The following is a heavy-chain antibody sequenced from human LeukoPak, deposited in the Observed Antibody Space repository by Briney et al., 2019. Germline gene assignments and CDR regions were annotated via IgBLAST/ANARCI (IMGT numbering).Heavy chain of an antibody. CDR1: GFTFSSHS. CDR3: ARDPNIVATIYRYFDL. J-gene: IGHJ2*01. D-gene: IGHD5-12*01. V-gene: IGHV3-21*01. CDR2: ISGSSNYI. Sequence: PGGSLRLSCAASGFTFSSHSMNWVRQAPGKGLEWVASISGSSNYIYYTDSVKGRFTISRDNAKNSLYLQMNSLRAEDTAVYYCARDPNIVATIYRYFDLWGRGTLVTVSS.